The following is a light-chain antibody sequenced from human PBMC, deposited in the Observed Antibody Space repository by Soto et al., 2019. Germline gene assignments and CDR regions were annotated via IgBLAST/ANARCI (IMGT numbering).Light chain of an antibody. CDR3: QQYNNWPPDRT. CDR1: QSVSSN. V-gene: IGKV3-15*01. CDR2: GAS. Sequence: EIVMTQSPATLSVSPGERATLSCRASQSVSSNLAWYQQKPGQAPRLLIYGASTSATGIPARFSGSGSGTDFTLSISGLQSEDFAIYFCQQYNNWPPDRTFGQGTKVEIK. J-gene: IGKJ1*01.